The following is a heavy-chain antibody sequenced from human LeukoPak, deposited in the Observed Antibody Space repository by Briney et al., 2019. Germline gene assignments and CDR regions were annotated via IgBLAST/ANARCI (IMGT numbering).Heavy chain of an antibody. CDR1: GFTVSSNS. Sequence: GGSLRLPCAASGFTVSSNSMNWVRQAPGKGLEWVPVIYSGGSTFYADSVKGRFTISRDNAKNSLYLQMNSLRAEDTAVYYCARDTAVVGAKADFDYWGQGTLVTVSS. CDR2: IYSGGST. CDR3: ARDTAVVGAKADFDY. V-gene: IGHV3-53*01. J-gene: IGHJ4*02. D-gene: IGHD1-26*01.